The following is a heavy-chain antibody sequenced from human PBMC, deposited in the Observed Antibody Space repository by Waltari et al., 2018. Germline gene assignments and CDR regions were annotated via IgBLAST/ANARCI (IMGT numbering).Heavy chain of an antibody. CDR2: ISYGGSHQ. J-gene: IGHJ4*02. Sequence: QVQLVESGGGVVQPGRSLRLSCSGSGFTFNTSTVHWFRQAPGKGLEGVAAISYGGSHQYYTESVRGRFTISRDTSENTLFLQMNSLRAEDTAVYFCASAFFLYGSGSYLDYWGQGTLVTVSS. V-gene: IGHV3-30*04. CDR3: ASAFFLYGSGSYLDY. CDR1: GFTFNTST. D-gene: IGHD3-10*01.